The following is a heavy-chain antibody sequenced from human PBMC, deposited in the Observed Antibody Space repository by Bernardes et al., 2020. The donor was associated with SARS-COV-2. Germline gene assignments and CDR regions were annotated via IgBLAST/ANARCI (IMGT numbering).Heavy chain of an antibody. CDR1: GFTFNDYA. Sequence: GGSLRLSCAASGFTFNDYAMHWVRQAPGTGLEWVSGISWNSGSIGYADSVKGRFTISRDNAKNSLYLQMNSLRAEDTALYYCASLGGSYDYYYGMDVWGQGTTVTVSS. D-gene: IGHD1-26*01. CDR2: ISWNSGSI. CDR3: ASLGGSYDYYYGMDV. J-gene: IGHJ6*02. V-gene: IGHV3-9*01.